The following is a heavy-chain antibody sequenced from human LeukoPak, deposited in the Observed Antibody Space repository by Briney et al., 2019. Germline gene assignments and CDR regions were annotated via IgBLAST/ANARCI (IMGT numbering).Heavy chain of an antibody. J-gene: IGHJ4*02. V-gene: IGHV5-51*01. D-gene: IGHD6-13*01. CDR1: GYTFTTYW. Sequence: GESLKISCQGSGYTFTTYWIGWVRQIPGKGLEWMGIIYPGDSDPRYSPSFQGQVTISADTSISTAYLQWSSLEASDSAMYYCVRHGLGRSWFGFDNWGQGTLVTVSS. CDR2: IYPGDSDP. CDR3: VRHGLGRSWFGFDN.